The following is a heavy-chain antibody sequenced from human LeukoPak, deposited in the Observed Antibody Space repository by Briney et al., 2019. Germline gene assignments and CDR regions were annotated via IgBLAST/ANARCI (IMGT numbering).Heavy chain of an antibody. J-gene: IGHJ5*02. D-gene: IGHD6-6*01. CDR3: AALGVYSSSSGESSTP. CDR2: FDPEDGET. CDR1: GYTFTELS. Sequence: GASVKVSCKVSGYTFTELSMHWVRQAPGKGLEWMGGFDPEDGETIYAQKFQGRVTMTEDTSTDTAYMELSSLRSEDTAVYYCAALGVYSSSSGESSTPWGQGTLVTVSS. V-gene: IGHV1-24*01.